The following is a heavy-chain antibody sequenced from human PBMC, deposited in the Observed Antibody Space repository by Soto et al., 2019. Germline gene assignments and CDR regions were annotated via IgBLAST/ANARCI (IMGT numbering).Heavy chain of an antibody. J-gene: IGHJ5*02. V-gene: IGHV4-30-4*01. CDR1: GASIRSTDYY. Sequence: SETLSLTCTVSGASIRSTDYYWSCIRQAPGKGLEWIGYVYYTGSTYYNPSLMSRLTISVDTSKNQFSLKLTSVTAAETAVYYCVRTAREGAVAPHWFDRWGQGTQVIVSS. CDR2: VYYTGST. CDR3: VRTAREGAVAPHWFDR. D-gene: IGHD2-21*02.